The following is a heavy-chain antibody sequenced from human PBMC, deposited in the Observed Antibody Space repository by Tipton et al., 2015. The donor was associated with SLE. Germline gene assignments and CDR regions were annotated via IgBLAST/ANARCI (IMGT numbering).Heavy chain of an antibody. V-gene: IGHV3-23*04. CDR2: ISGSGGST. CDR3: AKAEDIVVVVAAAFDY. J-gene: IGHJ4*02. Sequence: QLVQSGGGLVQPGGSLRLSCAASGFTFNYYAMSWVRQAPGRVLEWVSAISGSGGSTYYADSVKGRFTISRDNAKNSLYLQMNSLRAEDTALYYCAKAEDIVVVVAAAFDYWGQGTLVTVSS. D-gene: IGHD2-15*01. CDR1: GFTFNYYA.